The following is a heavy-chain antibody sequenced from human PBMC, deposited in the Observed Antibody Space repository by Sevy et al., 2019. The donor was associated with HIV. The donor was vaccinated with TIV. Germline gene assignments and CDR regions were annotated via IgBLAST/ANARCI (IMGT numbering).Heavy chain of an antibody. CDR3: AIGATTIRLGGLGV. D-gene: IGHD5-12*01. V-gene: IGHV3-9*01. Sequence: SLKISCAASGFSFDDYAMHWVRQPPGKGLEWVSSISWNSINIVYADSVKGRFTISRDDAKNFVYLQMNSLRPEDTALYYCAIGATTIRLGGLGVWGQGTTVTVSS. J-gene: IGHJ6*02. CDR2: ISWNSINI. CDR1: GFSFDDYA.